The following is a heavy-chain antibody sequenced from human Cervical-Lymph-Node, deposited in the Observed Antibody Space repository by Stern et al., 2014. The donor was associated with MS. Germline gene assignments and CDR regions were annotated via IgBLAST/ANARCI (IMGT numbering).Heavy chain of an antibody. CDR3: ARDKASSTLDY. CDR2: IWSDGSNE. Sequence: QVQLEESGGGVVQPGRALRLSCAASGVTFSGYGMHWGRQAPGKGLEGVSVIWSDGSNESYADSVKGRFTISRDDSKNTLDLQMNNLRAEDTAIYYCARDKASSTLDYWGQGTLVTVSS. V-gene: IGHV3-33*01. CDR1: GVTFSGYG. D-gene: IGHD2/OR15-2a*01. J-gene: IGHJ4*02.